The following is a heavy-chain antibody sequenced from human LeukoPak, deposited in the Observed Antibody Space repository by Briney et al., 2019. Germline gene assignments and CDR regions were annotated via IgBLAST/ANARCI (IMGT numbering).Heavy chain of an antibody. CDR3: ARGVVDYSTRSGYLSH. D-gene: IGHD3-22*01. CDR2: IYSGGSA. V-gene: IGHV4-34*01. J-gene: IGHJ4*02. CDR1: SGSFNDYC. Sequence: SETLSLTCAVYSGSFNDYCWSWIRQPPGRGLQWIGEIYSGGSANYNPSLKSRLAISVDPSKSQFPLKLSSLTAADTAVYFCARGVVDYSTRSGYLSHWGQGTLVTVSS.